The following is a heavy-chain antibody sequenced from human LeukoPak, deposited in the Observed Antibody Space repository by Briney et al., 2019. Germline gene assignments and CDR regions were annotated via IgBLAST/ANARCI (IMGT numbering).Heavy chain of an antibody. D-gene: IGHD3-10*01. J-gene: IGHJ4*02. CDR3: SGDKCWFGKLCLPYFDY. Sequence: GGSLRLSCAASGFTFSGYWMSWVRQAPGKGLEWVSNIKQDGSEKYYADSVKGRFTISRDNAKNSRYLQMNSLRAEDTAVYYWSGDKCWFGKLCLPYFDYWGQGTLVTVSS. CDR2: IKQDGSEK. V-gene: IGHV3-7*01. CDR1: GFTFSGYW.